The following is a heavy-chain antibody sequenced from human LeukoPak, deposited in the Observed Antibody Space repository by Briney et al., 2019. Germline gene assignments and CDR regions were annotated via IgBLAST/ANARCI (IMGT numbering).Heavy chain of an antibody. D-gene: IGHD4-23*01. Sequence: SVKVSCKTSGFTFSRSAIQWVRQPRGQRLEWIGWIGVAGGNTNYAEGLQGRVTITRDMSTSTAYMEVSSLTSEDTAVYYCAAEIYGGDSDCCSFDIWGQGTMVTVSS. CDR2: IGVAGGNT. J-gene: IGHJ3*02. CDR1: GFTFSRSA. CDR3: AAEIYGGDSDCCSFDI. V-gene: IGHV1-58*02.